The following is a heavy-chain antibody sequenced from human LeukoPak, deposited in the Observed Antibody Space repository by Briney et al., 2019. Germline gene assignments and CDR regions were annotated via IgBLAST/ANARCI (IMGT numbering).Heavy chain of an antibody. D-gene: IGHD4-17*01. CDR2: IIPIFGTA. V-gene: IGHV1-69*01. J-gene: IGHJ4*02. CDR1: GGTFSSYA. CDR3: AREGKMTTTPNYFDY. Sequence: SVKVSCKASGGTFSSYAISWVRQAPGQGLEWMGGIIPIFGTANYAQKFQGRVTITADESTSTAYMELSSLRSEDTAVYYCAREGKMTTTPNYFDYWGQGTLVTVSS.